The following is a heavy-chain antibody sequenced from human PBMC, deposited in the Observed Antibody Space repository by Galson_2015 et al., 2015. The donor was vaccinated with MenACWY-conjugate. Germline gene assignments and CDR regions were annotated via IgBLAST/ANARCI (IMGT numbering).Heavy chain of an antibody. V-gene: IGHV3-21*01. CDR3: AREGGGYDSSGYSGTRQYGMDV. D-gene: IGHD3-22*01. J-gene: IGHJ6*02. Sequence: SLRLSCAASGFTFSSYSMNWVRQAPGKGLEWVSSISSSSSYIYYADSVKGRFTISRDNAKNSLYLQMNSLRAEDTAVYYCAREGGGYDSSGYSGTRQYGMDVWGQGTTVTVSS. CDR1: GFTFSSYS. CDR2: ISSSSSYI.